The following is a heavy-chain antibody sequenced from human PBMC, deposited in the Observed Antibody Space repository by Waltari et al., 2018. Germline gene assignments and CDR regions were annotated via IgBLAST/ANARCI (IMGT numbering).Heavy chain of an antibody. Sequence: EVQLVESGGGLVQPGGSLRLSCAASGFTFSSHWMHWVRQAPGKGLVWVSRINTDGSDTAYADSVGGRFTISGDNAKNTLFLQMNSLRVEDTAVYYCARAYSGKKNPKESWGQGTLVTVSS. V-gene: IGHV3-74*03. J-gene: IGHJ5*02. CDR1: GFTFSSHW. CDR2: INTDGSDT. D-gene: IGHD4-4*01. CDR3: ARAYSGKKNPKES.